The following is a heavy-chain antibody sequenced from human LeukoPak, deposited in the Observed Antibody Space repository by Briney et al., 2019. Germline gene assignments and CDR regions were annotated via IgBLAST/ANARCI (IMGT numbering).Heavy chain of an antibody. D-gene: IGHD6-19*01. CDR1: GGSISSYY. J-gene: IGHJ4*02. CDR3: AREDGGEQWLRYFDY. V-gene: IGHV4-59*01. Sequence: PSETLSLTCTVSGGSISSYYWSWIRQPPGKGLEWIGYIYYSGSTNYNPSLKSRVTISVDTSKNQFSLKLSSVTAADTAVFYCAREDGGEQWLRYFDYWGQGTLVTVSS. CDR2: IYYSGST.